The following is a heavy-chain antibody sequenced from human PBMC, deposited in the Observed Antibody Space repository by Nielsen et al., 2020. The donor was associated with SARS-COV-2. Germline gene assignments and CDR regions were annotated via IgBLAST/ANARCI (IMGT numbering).Heavy chain of an antibody. D-gene: IGHD6-19*01. CDR3: ARDSGPGYSSGWYKYYGMDV. CDR2: ISGSGGST. Sequence: WIRQPPGKGLEWVSVISGSGGSTYYTDSVKGRFTISRDNSKNTLFLQMNSLRTEDMAVYYCARDSGPGYSSGWYKYYGMDVWGQGTMVTVSS. J-gene: IGHJ6*02. V-gene: IGHV3-23*01.